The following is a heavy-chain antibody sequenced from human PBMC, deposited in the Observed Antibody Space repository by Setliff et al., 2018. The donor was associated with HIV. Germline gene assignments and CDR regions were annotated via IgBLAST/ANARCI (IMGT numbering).Heavy chain of an antibody. Sequence: SETLSLTCTVSGGSMSGSSYYWGWIRQPPGKGLEWIGSIYYSGSTYYNPSLKSRVTISVDTSKNQFSLKLSSVTAADTAVYYCARGVYESPLYYYYYYGMDVWGQGTTVTVSS. V-gene: IGHV4-39*01. CDR2: IYYSGST. CDR1: GGSMSGSSYY. D-gene: IGHD6-13*01. J-gene: IGHJ6*02. CDR3: ARGVYESPLYYYYYYGMDV.